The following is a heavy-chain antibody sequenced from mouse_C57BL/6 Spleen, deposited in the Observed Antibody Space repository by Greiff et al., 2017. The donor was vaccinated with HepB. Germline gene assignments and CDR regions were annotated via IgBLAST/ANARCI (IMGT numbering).Heavy chain of an antibody. V-gene: IGHV5-6*01. CDR3: ARHPMGYFYFDY. CDR1: GFTFSSYG. CDR2: ISSGGSYT. D-gene: IGHD2-3*01. J-gene: IGHJ2*01. Sequence: EVQGVESGGDLVKPGGSLKLSCAASGFTFSSYGMSWVRQTPDKRLEWVATISSGGSYTYYPDSVKGRFTISRDNAKNTLYLQMSSLKSEDTAMYYCARHPMGYFYFDYWGQGTTLTVSS.